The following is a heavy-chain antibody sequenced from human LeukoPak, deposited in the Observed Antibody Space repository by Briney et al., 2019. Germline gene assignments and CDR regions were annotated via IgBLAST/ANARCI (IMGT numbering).Heavy chain of an antibody. CDR1: GFIFGGYG. CDR3: TRYNTGHFDF. D-gene: IGHD1-14*01. CDR2: IAKDGSRA. J-gene: IGHJ4*02. V-gene: IGHV3-33*01. Sequence: QSGGSLRLSCAVSGFIFGGYGMHWFSQTPGKGLEWVAVIAKDGSRALYADSVKGRFTISRDNSKNTMSVQMDDLRAEDTAVYYCTRYNTGHFDFWGQGTLVTVSS.